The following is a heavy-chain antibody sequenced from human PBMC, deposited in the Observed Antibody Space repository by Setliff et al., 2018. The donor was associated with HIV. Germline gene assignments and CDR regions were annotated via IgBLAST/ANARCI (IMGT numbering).Heavy chain of an antibody. D-gene: IGHD3-10*01. V-gene: IGHV1-46*01. CDR3: ARGGYHGFGSYGDY. J-gene: IGHJ4*02. CDR2: LNPSGDST. Sequence: ASVMVSCKASGYTFTNYYVHWVRQAPGQGLEWMGILNPSGDSTAYAQKFQGRVTMTRDTSTSTVYMELSSLRSDDTAVYYCARGGYHGFGSYGDYWGQGTLVTVSS. CDR1: GYTFTNYY.